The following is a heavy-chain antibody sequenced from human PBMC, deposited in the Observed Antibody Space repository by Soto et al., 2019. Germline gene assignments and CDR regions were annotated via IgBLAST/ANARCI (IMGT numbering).Heavy chain of an antibody. CDR1: GGSISSSSYY. V-gene: IGHV4-39*01. CDR2: IYYSGST. Sequence: SETLSLTCTASGGSISSSSYYWGWIRQPPGKGLEWIGSIYYSGSTYYNPSLKSRVTISVDTSKNQFSLKLSSVTAADTAVYYCARPDISTGSNDYWGQGTLVTVSS. J-gene: IGHJ4*02. D-gene: IGHD1-1*01. CDR3: ARPDISTGSNDY.